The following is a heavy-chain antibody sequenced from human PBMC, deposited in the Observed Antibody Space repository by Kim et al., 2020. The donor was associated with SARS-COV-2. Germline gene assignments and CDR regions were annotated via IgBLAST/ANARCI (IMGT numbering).Heavy chain of an antibody. D-gene: IGHD3-10*01. CDR3: STVKSPKLVWFGELPGYYYMDV. CDR2: IKSKADDGTT. CDR1: GFTFSNAW. V-gene: IGHV3-15*01. J-gene: IGHJ6*03. Sequence: GGSLRLSCAASGFTFSNAWMSWVRQAPGKGLEWVGRIKSKADDGTTDYAAPVKGRFAISRDDSENTLYLQMSSLKTEDTAVYYCSTVKSPKLVWFGELPGYYYMDVWGKGTTVTVSS.